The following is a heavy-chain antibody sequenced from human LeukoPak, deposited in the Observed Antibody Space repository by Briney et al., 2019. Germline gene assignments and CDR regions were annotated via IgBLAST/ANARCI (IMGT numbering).Heavy chain of an antibody. V-gene: IGHV3-48*02. D-gene: IGHD3-22*01. CDR3: ARENYYDSSGYSAPAFDY. J-gene: IGHJ4*02. Sequence: AGGSLRLSCAASGFTFSSYSMNWVRQAPGKGLEWVSYISSSSSTIYYADSVKGRFTISRDDAKNSLYLQMNSLRDEDTAVYYCARENYYDSSGYSAPAFDYWGQGTLVTVSS. CDR1: GFTFSSYS. CDR2: ISSSSSTI.